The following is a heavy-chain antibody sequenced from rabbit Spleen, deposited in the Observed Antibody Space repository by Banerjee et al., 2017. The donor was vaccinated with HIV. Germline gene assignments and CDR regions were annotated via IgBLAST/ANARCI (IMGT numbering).Heavy chain of an antibody. J-gene: IGHJ4*01. CDR3: VREAGYGGYGDANL. D-gene: IGHD6-1*01. CDR1: GFSFSSSYY. Sequence: QSLEESGGDLVKPGASLTLTCTASGFSFSSSYYMCWVRQAPGKGLEWIGCINTITGKAVYATWAKGRFTISRASSTTVFLQMTSLTAADTATYFCVREAGYGGYGDANLWGPGTLVTVS. V-gene: IGHV1S40*01. CDR2: INTITGKA.